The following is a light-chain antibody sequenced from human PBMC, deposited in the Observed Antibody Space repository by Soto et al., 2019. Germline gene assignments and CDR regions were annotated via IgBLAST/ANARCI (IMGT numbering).Light chain of an antibody. J-gene: IGKJ2*01. V-gene: IGKV1-5*03. Sequence: DIQMTQSPSTLSASVRDRVNITCRASQSINNWLDWYQLNPGKAPKLLIYGASSLESGVPSRFSVSGSGTEFTLTISSPQPDDFATYHCQLHSGYFGQGTKLE. CDR2: GAS. CDR3: QLHSGY. CDR1: QSINNW.